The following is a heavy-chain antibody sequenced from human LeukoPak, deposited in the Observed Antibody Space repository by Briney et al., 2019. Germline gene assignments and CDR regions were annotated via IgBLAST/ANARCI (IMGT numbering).Heavy chain of an antibody. CDR1: AVTFSNAW. CDR3: TPPGYPDRSCYTYYFDD. CDR2: IKSKTDGGKT. V-gene: IGHV3-15*01. Sequence: GGSLRLSCEASAVTFSNAWMSSGRQAPGKGLEWFGRIKSKTDGGKTDYAAPVKGRFTISRDDSKNTLYLQMNSLSSKDTAVSHCTPPGYPDRSCYTYYFDDCGQGTLVTVPS. D-gene: IGHD3-22*01. J-gene: IGHJ4*02.